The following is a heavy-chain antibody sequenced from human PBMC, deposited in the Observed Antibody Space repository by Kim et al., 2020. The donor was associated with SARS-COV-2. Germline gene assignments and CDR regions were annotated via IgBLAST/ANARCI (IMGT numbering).Heavy chain of an antibody. CDR2: ISSSSSYI. CDR3: ARVLTSGWSYFDY. J-gene: IGHJ4*02. V-gene: IGHV3-21*04. Sequence: GGSLRLSCAASGFTFSSYSMNWVRQAPGKGLEWISSISSSSSYIYYADSVKGRVTISRDNARASLYLQMSSLRAEDTAVYYCARVLTSGWSYFDYWGQGTLVTVSS. D-gene: IGHD6-19*01. CDR1: GFTFSSYS.